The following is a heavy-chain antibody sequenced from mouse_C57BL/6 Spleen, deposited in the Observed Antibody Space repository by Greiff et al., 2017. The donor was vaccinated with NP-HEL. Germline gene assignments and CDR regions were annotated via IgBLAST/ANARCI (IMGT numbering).Heavy chain of an antibody. CDR2: INPSNGGT. CDR1: GYTFTSSW. CDR3: ARGACDDAMDY. J-gene: IGHJ4*01. D-gene: IGHD2-13*01. Sequence: QVQLQQSGTELVKPGASVKLSCKASGYTFTSSWMHWVKQRPGQGLEWIGNINPSNGGTNYNEKFKSKATLTVDKSSSTAYMQLSSLTSEDSAVYYCARGACDDAMDYWGQGTSVTVSS. V-gene: IGHV1-53*01.